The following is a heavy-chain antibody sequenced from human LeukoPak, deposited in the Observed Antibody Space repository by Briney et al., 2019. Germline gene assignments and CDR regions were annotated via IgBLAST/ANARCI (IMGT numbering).Heavy chain of an antibody. J-gene: IGHJ4*02. Sequence: GSLRLSCAASGFPFLAYAMSWVRQAPGKGPEWVSRITSDGSNINYADSVQGRFTISRDNAKNTLYLQMNSLRAEDTAVYYCARGGHSSFDYWGQGALVTVSS. D-gene: IGHD3-16*01. CDR3: ARGGHSSFDY. CDR1: GFPFLAYA. CDR2: ITSDGSNI. V-gene: IGHV3-74*01.